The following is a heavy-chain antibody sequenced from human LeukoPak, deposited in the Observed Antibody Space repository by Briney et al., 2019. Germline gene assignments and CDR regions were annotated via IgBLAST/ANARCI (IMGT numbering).Heavy chain of an antibody. Sequence: ASVKVSCKASGYTFTSYGISWVQQAPGQGLEWMGWISAYNGNTNYAQKLQGRVTMTTDTSTSTAYMELRSLRSDDTAVYYCARDGCTNGVCYGEDYWGQGTLVTVSS. J-gene: IGHJ4*02. D-gene: IGHD2-8*01. CDR1: GYTFTSYG. V-gene: IGHV1-18*01. CDR3: ARDGCTNGVCYGEDY. CDR2: ISAYNGNT.